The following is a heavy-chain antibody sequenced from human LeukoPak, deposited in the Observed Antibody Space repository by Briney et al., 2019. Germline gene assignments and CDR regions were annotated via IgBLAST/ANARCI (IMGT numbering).Heavy chain of an antibody. J-gene: IGHJ4*02. CDR2: IKQHGNEK. D-gene: IGHD3-16*01. Sequence: PGRSLRLSCAASGFTFSNFAMHWVRQAPGKGLEWVANIKQHGNEKYYVDSVKGRFTISRDNAKNSLHLQMNSLRAEDTAVYYCARVRGGYYFDYWGQGTLVTVSS. CDR3: ARVRGGYYFDY. V-gene: IGHV3-7*05. CDR1: GFTFSNFA.